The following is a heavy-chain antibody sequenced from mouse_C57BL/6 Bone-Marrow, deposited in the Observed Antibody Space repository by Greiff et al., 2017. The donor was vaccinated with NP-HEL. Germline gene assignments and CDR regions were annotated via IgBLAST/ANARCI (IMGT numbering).Heavy chain of an antibody. CDR3: ARRYYYFDY. CDR2: ISSGGSYS. CDR1: GFTFSSYG. V-gene: IGHV5-6*02. D-gene: IGHD1-1*01. J-gene: IGHJ2*01. Sequence: EVKLMESGGDLVKPGGSLKLSCAASGFTFSSYGMSWVRQTPDKRLEWVATISSGGSYSYYPDRVKGRVTISRDNAKNPLYLQMSILKSEGTAMYSCARRYYYFDYWGQGTTLTVSS.